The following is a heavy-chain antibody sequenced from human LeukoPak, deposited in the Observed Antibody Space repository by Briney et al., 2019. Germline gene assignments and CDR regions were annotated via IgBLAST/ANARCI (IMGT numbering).Heavy chain of an antibody. CDR3: ARDRDIVVVPAAIMDY. V-gene: IGHV3-11*01. Sequence: GGSLRLSCAASGFTFSDYYMSWIRQAPGKGLEWVSYISSSGSTIYYADSAKGRFTISRDNAKNSLYLQMNSLRAEDTAVYYCARDRDIVVVPAAIMDYWGQGTLVTVSS. D-gene: IGHD2-2*02. CDR2: ISSSGSTI. J-gene: IGHJ4*02. CDR1: GFTFSDYY.